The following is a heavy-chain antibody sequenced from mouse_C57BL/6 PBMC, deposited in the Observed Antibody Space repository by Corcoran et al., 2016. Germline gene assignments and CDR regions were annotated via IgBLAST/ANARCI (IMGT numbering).Heavy chain of an antibody. CDR1: GYTFTDYY. V-gene: IGHV1-26*01. J-gene: IGHJ1*03. D-gene: IGHD1-1*01. CDR2: INPNNGGT. CDR3: ARKFTTDWYFDV. Sequence: EVQLQQSGPELVKPGASVKISCKASGYTFTDYYMNWVKQSHGKSLEWIGDINPNNGGTSYNQKFKGKATLTVDKSSSTAYMELRSLTSEDSAVYYCARKFTTDWYFDVWGTGTTVTVSS.